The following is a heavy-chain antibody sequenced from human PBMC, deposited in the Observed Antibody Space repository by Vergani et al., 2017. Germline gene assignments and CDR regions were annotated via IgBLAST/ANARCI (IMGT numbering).Heavy chain of an antibody. CDR3: VKGKGTFEN. J-gene: IGHJ4*02. V-gene: IGHV3-30*02. Sequence: QVQLVEWGGGVVQPGGSLRLSCTASGFIFSRHGMHWVRQAPGKGLECVAFIRYDESRRDYGESVKGRFTISRDNSKNMFYIQMNSLRPEDTAVYYCVKGKGTFENWGQGTLVTVSS. D-gene: IGHD1-7*01. CDR1: GFIFSRHG. CDR2: IRYDESRR.